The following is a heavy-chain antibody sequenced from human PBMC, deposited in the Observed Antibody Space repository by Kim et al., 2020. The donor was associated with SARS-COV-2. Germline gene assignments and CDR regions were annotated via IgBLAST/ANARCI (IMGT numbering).Heavy chain of an antibody. V-gene: IGHV4-59*07. CDR2: IYYSGST. CDR1: GGSISSYY. D-gene: IGHD3-3*01. Sequence: SDTLSLTCTVSGGSISSYYWSWIRQPPGKGLEWIGYIYYSGSTNYNPSLKSRVTISVDTSKNQFSLKLSSVTAADTAVYYCARVRRITIFGVVITDAFDIWGQGTMVTVSS. J-gene: IGHJ3*02. CDR3: ARVRRITIFGVVITDAFDI.